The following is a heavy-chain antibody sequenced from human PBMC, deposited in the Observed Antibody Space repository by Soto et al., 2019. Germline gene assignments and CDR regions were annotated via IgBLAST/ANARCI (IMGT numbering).Heavy chain of an antibody. CDR2: INPSGGRT. V-gene: IGHV1-46*01. Sequence: QVQLVQSGAEVKKPGALVTVSCKASGYTFTTHYMHWVRQAPGQGLEWMGIINPSGGRTTYALKFQGRVSLTSDTSTNTVYMELSSLRSEDTAVYYCARAGENYGSGTFSPPLRYYFNSWGQGTLVTVSS. D-gene: IGHD3-10*01. CDR1: GYTFTTHY. CDR3: ARAGENYGSGTFSPPLRYYFNS. J-gene: IGHJ4*02.